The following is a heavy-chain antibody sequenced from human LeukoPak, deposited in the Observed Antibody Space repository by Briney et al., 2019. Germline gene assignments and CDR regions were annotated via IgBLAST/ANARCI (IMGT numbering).Heavy chain of an antibody. CDR2: IYYSGST. CDR1: GGSISSGGYY. Sequence: PSETLSLTCTASGGSISSGGYYWSWIRQHPGKGLEWIGYIYYSGSTYYNPSLKSRVTISVDTSKNQFSLKLSSVTAADTAVYYCARAYANCSSTSCYAESYYYYGMDVWGQGTTVTVSS. D-gene: IGHD2-2*01. V-gene: IGHV4-31*03. J-gene: IGHJ6*02. CDR3: ARAYANCSSTSCYAESYYYYGMDV.